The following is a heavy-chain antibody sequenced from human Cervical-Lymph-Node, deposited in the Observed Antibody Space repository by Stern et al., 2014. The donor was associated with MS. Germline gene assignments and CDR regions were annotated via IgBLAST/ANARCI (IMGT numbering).Heavy chain of an antibody. D-gene: IGHD1-1*01. CDR3: ARDTSSPERSDW. Sequence: EVQLVESGGGVIQPGGSLRLSCTASGFTVSRDYMTWVRQAPGKGLEWVSLITNVGSTFYTDSVKGRFTISRDDSKNTVYLHMTSLRAEDTAMYYCARDTSSPERSDWWGQGTLVTVPS. V-gene: IGHV3-53*01. CDR2: ITNVGST. CDR1: GFTVSRDY. J-gene: IGHJ4*02.